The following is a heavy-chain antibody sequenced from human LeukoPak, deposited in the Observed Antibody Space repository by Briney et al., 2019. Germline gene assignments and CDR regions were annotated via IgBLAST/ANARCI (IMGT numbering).Heavy chain of an antibody. J-gene: IGHJ3*02. CDR2: IRYDGSNK. CDR3: ANGYCSSTSCYPHNRDAFDI. V-gene: IGHV3-30*02. CDR1: GFIFRSYG. D-gene: IGHD2-2*03. Sequence: PGGSLRLSCAASGFIFRSYGMHWVRQAPGKGLGWVAFIRYDGSNKYYADSVKGRFTISRDNSKNTLYLQMNSLRAEDTAVYYCANGYCSSTSCYPHNRDAFDIWGQGTMVTVSS.